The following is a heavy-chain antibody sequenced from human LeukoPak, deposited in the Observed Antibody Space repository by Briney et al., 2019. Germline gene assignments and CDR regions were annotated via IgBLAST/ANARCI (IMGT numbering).Heavy chain of an antibody. CDR2: ISSSSSTI. CDR3: ARDRGGYDILPGYYLRY. CDR1: GFTFSSYS. J-gene: IGHJ4*02. Sequence: GSLRLSCAASGFTFSSYSMNWVRQAPGKGLEWVSYISSSSSTIYYADSVKGRFTISRDNAKNSLYLQMNSLRDEDTAVYYCARDRGGYDILPGYYLRYWGQGTLVTVSS. D-gene: IGHD3-9*01. V-gene: IGHV3-48*02.